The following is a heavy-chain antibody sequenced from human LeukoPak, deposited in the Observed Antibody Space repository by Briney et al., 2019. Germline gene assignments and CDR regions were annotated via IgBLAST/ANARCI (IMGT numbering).Heavy chain of an antibody. CDR3: ARGGTTKVTY. V-gene: IGHV3-7*04. D-gene: IGHD2-21*02. J-gene: IGHJ4*02. Sequence: GGSLRLSCEASGFTFSTFWVTWVRQAPGRGLEWVANIHPDGSEKYYVGSGKGRFTISRDNAKNSLYLQMNSLRAEDTAVYYCARGGTTKVTYWGQGTLVIVSS. CDR2: IHPDGSEK. CDR1: GFTFSTFW.